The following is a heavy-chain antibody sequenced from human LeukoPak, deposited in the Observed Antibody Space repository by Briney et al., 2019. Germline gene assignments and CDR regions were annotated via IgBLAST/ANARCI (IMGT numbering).Heavy chain of an antibody. Sequence: GGSLRLFCAASGFIFSDYYMSWIRQASGKGLEWISYISNNGRTIHYADSVKGRFIISRDNTKKSLYLQMNSLRVEDTAVYYCARAAGWLDPWGRGTLVTVPS. V-gene: IGHV3-11*01. J-gene: IGHJ5*02. CDR3: ARAAGWLDP. D-gene: IGHD6-13*01. CDR2: ISNNGRTI. CDR1: GFIFSDYY.